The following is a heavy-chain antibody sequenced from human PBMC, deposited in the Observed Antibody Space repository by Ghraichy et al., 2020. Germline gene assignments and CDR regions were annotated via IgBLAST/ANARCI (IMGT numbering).Heavy chain of an antibody. Sequence: GGSLRLSCAASGFTFDDYAMHWVRQAPGKGLEWVSGISWNSGSIGYADSVKGRFTISRDNAKNSLYLQMNSLRAEDTALYYCAKGPQRGGWYNGLHDYWGQGTLVTVSS. CDR3: AKGPQRGGWYNGLHDY. D-gene: IGHD6-19*01. V-gene: IGHV3-9*01. J-gene: IGHJ4*02. CDR2: ISWNSGSI. CDR1: GFTFDDYA.